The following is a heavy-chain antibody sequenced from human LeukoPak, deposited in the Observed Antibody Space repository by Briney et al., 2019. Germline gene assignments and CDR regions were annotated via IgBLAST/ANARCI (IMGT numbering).Heavy chain of an antibody. J-gene: IGHJ4*02. D-gene: IGHD1-26*01. V-gene: IGHV4-59*01. CDR3: ARGGRSYYEVVDY. CDR2: IYYSGST. Sequence: PSETLSLTCSVSDGSINSYYWNWIRRPPGKGLEWIGYIYYSGSTNYNPSLKSRVTISVDTSKNQFSLTLSSVTAADTAVYYCARGGRSYYEVVDYWGQGTPVTVSS. CDR1: DGSINSYY.